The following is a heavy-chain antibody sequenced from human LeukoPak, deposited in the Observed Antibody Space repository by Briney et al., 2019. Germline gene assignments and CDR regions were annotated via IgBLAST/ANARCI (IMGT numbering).Heavy chain of an antibody. J-gene: IGHJ4*02. CDR3: AKGDHYYDSSGYHKEKTGDY. D-gene: IGHD3-22*01. V-gene: IGHV3-30*18. CDR2: ISYDGSNK. CDR1: GFTFSSYG. Sequence: GRSLRLSCAASGFTFSSYGMHWVRQAPGKGLEWVAVISYDGSNKYYADTVKGRFTISRDNSKNTLYLQMNSLRAEDTAVYYCAKGDHYYDSSGYHKEKTGDYWGQGTLVTVSS.